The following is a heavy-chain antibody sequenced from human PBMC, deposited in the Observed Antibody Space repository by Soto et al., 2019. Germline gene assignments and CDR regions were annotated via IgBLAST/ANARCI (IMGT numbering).Heavy chain of an antibody. J-gene: IGHJ4*02. V-gene: IGHV3-53*01. CDR3: SRAPRDAYYSDY. D-gene: IGHD3-10*01. CDR1: GFTVSSHY. CDR2: LYSGGST. Sequence: GGSLRLSCVASGFTVSSHYMTWVRQGTGKGPEWVSVLYSGGSTYYADSVKGRFTISRDISRNTLDLQMDSLRVEDTAVYYCSRAPRDAYYSDYWGQGTLVTVS.